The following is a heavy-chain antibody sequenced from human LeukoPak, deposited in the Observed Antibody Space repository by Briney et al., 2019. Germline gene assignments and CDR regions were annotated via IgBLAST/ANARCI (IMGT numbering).Heavy chain of an antibody. CDR1: GYTLTELS. Sequence: ASVKVSCKVPGYTLTELSMHWVRQAPGKGLEWMGGFDPEDGETIYAQKFQGRVTMTEDTSTDTAYMELSSLRSEDTAVYYCARYGSVVDTAIFDYWGQGTLVTVSS. CDR2: FDPEDGET. CDR3: ARYGSVVDTAIFDY. D-gene: IGHD5-18*01. J-gene: IGHJ4*02. V-gene: IGHV1-24*01.